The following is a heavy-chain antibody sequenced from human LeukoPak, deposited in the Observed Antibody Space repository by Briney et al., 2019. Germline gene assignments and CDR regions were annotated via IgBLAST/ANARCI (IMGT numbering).Heavy chain of an antibody. Sequence: SGGSLRLSCAASGFTFSSYEMNWVRQAPGKGLEWVSYISSSGSTIYYADSVKGRFTISRDNAKNSLYLQMNSLRAEDTAVYYCARDGGYSGYDSLLGYWGQGTLVTVSS. J-gene: IGHJ4*02. V-gene: IGHV3-48*03. CDR3: ARDGGYSGYDSLLGY. D-gene: IGHD5-12*01. CDR1: GFTFSSYE. CDR2: ISSSGSTI.